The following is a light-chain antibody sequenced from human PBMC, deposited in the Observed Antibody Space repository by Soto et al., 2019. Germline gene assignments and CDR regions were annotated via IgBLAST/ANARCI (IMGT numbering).Light chain of an antibody. CDR1: QSVSSSY. Sequence: EIVLTQSPGTLSLSLGERATLSCRASQSVSSSYLAWYQQKPGQAPRLLIYGASRRATGIPERFSGSGSGTDFSLTISRLEPEDVAVYYCQQYGSSRTFGQGTKVEIK. J-gene: IGKJ1*01. V-gene: IGKV3-20*01. CDR2: GAS. CDR3: QQYGSSRT.